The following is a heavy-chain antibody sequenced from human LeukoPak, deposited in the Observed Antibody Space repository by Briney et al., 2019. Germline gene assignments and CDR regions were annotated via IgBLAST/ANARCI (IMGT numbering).Heavy chain of an antibody. Sequence: GGSLRLSCAASGFTFNNAWMSWVRQAPGKGLEWVGCIKSKTDGGTTDYAAPVKGRFTISRDDSKNMVYLQMNSLKTEDTAVYYCTTAGEQWLFYWGQGTLVTVSS. CDR1: GFTFNNAW. CDR2: IKSKTDGGTT. D-gene: IGHD6-19*01. CDR3: TTAGEQWLFY. J-gene: IGHJ4*02. V-gene: IGHV3-15*01.